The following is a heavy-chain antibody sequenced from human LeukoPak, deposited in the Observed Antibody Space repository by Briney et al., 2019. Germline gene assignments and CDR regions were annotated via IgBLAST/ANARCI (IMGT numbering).Heavy chain of an antibody. CDR3: ARVPRGRDAFDI. Sequence: PSETLSLTCAVYGGSISSSSYYWGWIRQPPGKGLEWIGSIYYSGSTYYNPSLKSRVTISVDTSKNQFSLKLSSVTAADTAVYYCARVPRGRDAFDIWGQGTMVTVSS. V-gene: IGHV4-39*07. J-gene: IGHJ3*02. CDR2: IYYSGST. CDR1: GGSISSSSYY. D-gene: IGHD3-10*01.